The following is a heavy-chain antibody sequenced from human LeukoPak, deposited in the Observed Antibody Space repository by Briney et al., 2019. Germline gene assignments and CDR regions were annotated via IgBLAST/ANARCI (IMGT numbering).Heavy chain of an antibody. CDR3: ASTVAAHHDAFDI. Sequence: GASVKVSCKVSGYTLTELSVHWVRQAPGKGLEWMGGFDPEDGETIYAQKFQGRVTMTEDTSTDTAYMELSSLRSEDTAVYYCASTVAAHHDAFDIWGQGTMVTVSS. CDR2: FDPEDGET. V-gene: IGHV1-24*01. D-gene: IGHD6-19*01. CDR1: GYTLTELS. J-gene: IGHJ3*02.